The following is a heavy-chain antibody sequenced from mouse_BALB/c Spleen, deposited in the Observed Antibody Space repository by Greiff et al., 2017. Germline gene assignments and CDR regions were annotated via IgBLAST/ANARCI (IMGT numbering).Heavy chain of an antibody. J-gene: IGHJ2*01. D-gene: IGHD3-3*01. V-gene: IGHV2-9*02. CDR3: ASGGEGTGSH. Sequence: QVQLKESGPSLVAPSQSLSITCTVSGFSLTSYGVHWVRQPPGKGLEWLGVIWAGGSTNYNSALMSRLSISKDNSKSQVFLKMNSLQTDDTAMYYCASGGEGTGSHWGQGTTLTVSS. CDR1: GFSLTSYG. CDR2: IWAGGST.